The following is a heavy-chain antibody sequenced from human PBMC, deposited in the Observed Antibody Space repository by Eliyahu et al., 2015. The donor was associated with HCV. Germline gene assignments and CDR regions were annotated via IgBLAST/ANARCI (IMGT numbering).Heavy chain of an antibody. Sequence: QVQLQESGPGLXKPSETLSLTCXVXGGSXXPSHWSWPRQPPGQGLEWIGYIHYSGSTXYNPSLKSRVTMSVDTSKNQFSLNLTSVTAADTAMYYCASGGGGIAVTGTGGWFDPWGQGTLVTVSS. V-gene: IGHV4-59*01. D-gene: IGHD6-19*01. J-gene: IGHJ5*02. CDR2: IHYSGST. CDR1: GGSXXPSH. CDR3: ASGGGGIAVTGTGGWFDP.